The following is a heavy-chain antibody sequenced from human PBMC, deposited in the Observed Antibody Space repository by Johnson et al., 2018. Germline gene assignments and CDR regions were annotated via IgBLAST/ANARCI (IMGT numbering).Heavy chain of an antibody. CDR1: GFTFSTYA. Sequence: EVQLVESGGGLVKPGGSLRLSCAASGFTFSTYAMSWVRQAPGKGLECVSFISGSSGATNYADSVRGRFTISRDNYQNTLYLQMNSMRAEDTAVYYCAKGVTMSRGIMMSYDYDMDVWGKGTTVTVSS. CDR3: AKGVTMSRGIMMSYDYDMDV. V-gene: IGHV3-23*04. D-gene: IGHD3-10*01. CDR2: ISGSSGAT. J-gene: IGHJ6*03.